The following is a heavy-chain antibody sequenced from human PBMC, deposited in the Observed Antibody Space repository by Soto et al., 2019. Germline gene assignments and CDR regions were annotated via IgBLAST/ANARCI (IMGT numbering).Heavy chain of an antibody. CDR2: INSSGGST. Sequence: EVQLLESGGGLVQPGGSLRLSCLASGFTFSSYPMSWVRQAPGKGLEWVSGINSSGGSTYSADCVKGRCTISRDTSKNTLHLQMSILRADDTAVYYCAKDRWVGAAAGLFDYWGQGTLLTVSS. V-gene: IGHV3-23*01. J-gene: IGHJ4*02. CDR3: AKDRWVGAAAGLFDY. CDR1: GFTFSSYP. D-gene: IGHD6-13*01.